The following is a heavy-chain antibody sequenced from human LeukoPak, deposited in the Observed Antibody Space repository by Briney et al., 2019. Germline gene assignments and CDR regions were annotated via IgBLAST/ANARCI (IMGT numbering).Heavy chain of an antibody. Sequence: GGSLRLSCAASGLTFSSYWMSWVRQAPGKGLEWVANIKQDGSEKYYVDSVKGRFTISRDNAKNSLYLQMSSLRAEDTAVYYCARYGSGSSYDYWGQGTLVTVSS. CDR3: ARYGSGSSYDY. D-gene: IGHD3-10*01. J-gene: IGHJ4*02. CDR1: GLTFSSYW. V-gene: IGHV3-7*03. CDR2: IKQDGSEK.